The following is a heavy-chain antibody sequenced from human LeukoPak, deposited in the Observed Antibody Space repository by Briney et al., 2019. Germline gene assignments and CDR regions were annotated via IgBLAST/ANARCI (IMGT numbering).Heavy chain of an antibody. CDR3: ARDDFWSGYRAFDI. V-gene: IGHV4-4*07. D-gene: IGHD3-3*01. J-gene: IGHJ3*02. CDR1: GGSISSYY. CDR2: IYTSGST. Sequence: PSETLSLTCTVSGGSISSYYWSRIRQPTGKGLEWIGRIYTSGSTNYNPSLKSRVTMSVDTSKNQFSLKLSSVTAADTAVYYCARDDFWSGYRAFDIWGQGTMVTVSS.